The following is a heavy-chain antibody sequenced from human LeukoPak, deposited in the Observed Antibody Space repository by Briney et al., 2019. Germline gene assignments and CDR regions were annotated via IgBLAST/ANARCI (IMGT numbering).Heavy chain of an antibody. CDR3: ARGPRASLHVFDF. V-gene: IGHV3-11*06. J-gene: IGHJ3*01. CDR1: GFTFSDYY. CDR2: ISSNSPYT. D-gene: IGHD1-14*01. Sequence: GGSLRLSCAASGFTFSDYYLRWIRQSPGKGLEWISYISSNSPYTTYADSVEGRLTVSRHNAKNSLYLKMNSLAAEETAVYYCARGPRASLHVFDFWGQGTMVTVSS.